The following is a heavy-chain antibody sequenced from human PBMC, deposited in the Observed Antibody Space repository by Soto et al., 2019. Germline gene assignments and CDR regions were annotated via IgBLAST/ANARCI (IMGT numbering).Heavy chain of an antibody. V-gene: IGHV3-73*01. CDR1: GFTFSGSA. Sequence: GESLKISCAASGFTFSGSAMHWVRQASGKGLEWVGRIRSKANSYATAYAASVKGRFTSSREDSKNTAYLQMNSLKTEDTAVYYCTSGHGSRRLGELSARYGMDVWGQGTTVTVSS. J-gene: IGHJ6*02. CDR3: TSGHGSRRLGELSARYGMDV. D-gene: IGHD3-16*02. CDR2: IRSKANSYAT.